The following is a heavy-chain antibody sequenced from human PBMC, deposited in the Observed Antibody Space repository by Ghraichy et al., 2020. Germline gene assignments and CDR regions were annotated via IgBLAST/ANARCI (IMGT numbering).Heavy chain of an antibody. CDR2: ISGSGGST. CDR3: AKGPIGQYSGSYRYFQH. D-gene: IGHD1-26*01. J-gene: IGHJ1*01. V-gene: IGHV3-23*01. CDR1: GFTFGSYD. Sequence: GGSLRLSCAASGFTFGSYDMSWVRQAPGKGLEWVSAISGSGGSTYYADSVKGRFTISRDNSKNTLYLQMNSLRAEDTAVYYCAKGPIGQYSGSYRYFQHWGQGTLVTVSS.